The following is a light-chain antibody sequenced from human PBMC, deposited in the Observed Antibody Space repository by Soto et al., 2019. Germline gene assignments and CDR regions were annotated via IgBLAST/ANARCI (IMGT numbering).Light chain of an antibody. CDR1: QSVHNF. CDR3: QQYGSSP. J-gene: IGKJ1*01. CDR2: GAS. Sequence: VLTQSPATLSLSPGARAALSCKASQSVHNFLAWYQQKPGQAPRLLIYGASSRATGIPDRFSGSGSGTDFTLTISRLEPEDLAVYYCQQYGSSPFGQGTKVDIK. V-gene: IGKV3-20*01.